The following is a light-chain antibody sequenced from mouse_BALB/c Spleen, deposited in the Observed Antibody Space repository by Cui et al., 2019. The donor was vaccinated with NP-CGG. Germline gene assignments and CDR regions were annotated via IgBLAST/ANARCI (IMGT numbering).Light chain of an antibody. CDR3: ALGYSTHGV. CDR1: TGAFTTSNY. J-gene: IGLJ1*01. V-gene: IGLV2*02. CDR2: GQS. Sequence: QAVVTQESALTTSPGGTVLFPCRSSTGAFTTSNYPNWVQEKPDYLLSCIRWGQSNRARGFPVRFSGSLMGDKSAHTITGAQTEDDEMYFCALGYSTHGVRGGGHKLTVL.